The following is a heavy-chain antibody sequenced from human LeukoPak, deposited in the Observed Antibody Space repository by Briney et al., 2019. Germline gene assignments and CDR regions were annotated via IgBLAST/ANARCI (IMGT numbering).Heavy chain of an antibody. D-gene: IGHD2-2*02. CDR3: ARYDCSSTSCYTAIGSDY. CDR1: GYTFTSYG. CDR2: ISAYNGNT. V-gene: IGHV1-18*01. Sequence: ASVKVSCKASGYTFTSYGISWVRQAPGQGLEWMGWISAYNGNTNYAQKLQGRVTMTTDTSTSTAYMELRSLRSDDTAVYYCARYDCSSTSCYTAIGSDYWGQGTLVTVSS. J-gene: IGHJ4*02.